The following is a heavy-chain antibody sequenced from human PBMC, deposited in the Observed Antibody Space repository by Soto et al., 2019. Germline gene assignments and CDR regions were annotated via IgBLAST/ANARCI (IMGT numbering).Heavy chain of an antibody. CDR2: INAHSGGT. V-gene: IGHV1-2*02. CDR1: GFSFTGYY. D-gene: IGHD6-6*01. CDR3: AKDLTRQLAYWLDP. J-gene: IGHJ5*02. Sequence: ASVKVSCKASGFSFTGYYIHWLRQDPGQGLEWMGWINAHSGGTEYAQKFQGRVTLTRDTSIATAYLTLTSLTSDDTALYYCAKDLTRQLAYWLDPWGQGTQVTVSS.